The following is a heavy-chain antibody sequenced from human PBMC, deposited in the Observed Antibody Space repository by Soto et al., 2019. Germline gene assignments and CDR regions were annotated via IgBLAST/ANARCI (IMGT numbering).Heavy chain of an antibody. Sequence: EVQLVETGGGLMQPGGSLRLSCAASGFSVRTNYMSWVRQAPGKGLEWVSVYESGGIIYYADSVKGRFTIARDTSKNTLDLQRNSLRGEDTAVYYCARAGVTPDFFDYWGQGTRVTVSS. V-gene: IGHV3-53*02. J-gene: IGHJ4*02. CDR1: GFSVRTNY. CDR2: YESGGII. CDR3: ARAGVTPDFFDY. D-gene: IGHD3-10*01.